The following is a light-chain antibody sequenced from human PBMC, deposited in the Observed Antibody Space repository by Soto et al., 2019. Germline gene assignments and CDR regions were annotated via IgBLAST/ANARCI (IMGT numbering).Light chain of an antibody. Sequence: EIVMTQSPATLSVSPGERATLSCRASESVTSNLAWYQQKPGQAPRLLIYRASTRATGIPARFSGSGSGTEFTLTISSLQSEDFAVHYCQQYNNWPPLTFGRGTRVEIK. V-gene: IGKV3-15*01. CDR1: ESVTSN. J-gene: IGKJ4*01. CDR3: QQYNNWPPLT. CDR2: RAS.